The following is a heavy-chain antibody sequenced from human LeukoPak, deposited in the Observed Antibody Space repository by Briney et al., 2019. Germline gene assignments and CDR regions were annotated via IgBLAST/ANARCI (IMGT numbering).Heavy chain of an antibody. CDR1: GGSISSGSYS. D-gene: IGHD6-13*01. Sequence: PSQTLSLTCTVSGGSISSGSYSWSWIRQPAGKGLEWIGRFYTSGSTNYNPSLKSRVTISVDTSKNQFSLKLSSVTAADTAVYYCARRPDSSSWYQYYFDYWGQGTLVTVSS. CDR2: FYTSGST. V-gene: IGHV4-61*02. CDR3: ARRPDSSSWYQYYFDY. J-gene: IGHJ4*02.